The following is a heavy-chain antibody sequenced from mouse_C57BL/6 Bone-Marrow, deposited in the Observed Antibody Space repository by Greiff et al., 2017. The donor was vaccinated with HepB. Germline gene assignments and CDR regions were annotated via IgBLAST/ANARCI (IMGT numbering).Heavy chain of an antibody. CDR3: ASEGTDAMEY. Sequence: VQLQQSGAELVRPGASVKLSCKASGYTFTDYYINWVKQRPGQGLEWIARIYPGSGNTYYNEKFKGKATLTAEKSSSTAYMQLSSLTSEDSAVYFCASEGTDAMEYWGQGTSVTVSS. D-gene: IGHD3-3*01. CDR2: IYPGSGNT. V-gene: IGHV1-76*01. CDR1: GYTFTDYY. J-gene: IGHJ4*01.